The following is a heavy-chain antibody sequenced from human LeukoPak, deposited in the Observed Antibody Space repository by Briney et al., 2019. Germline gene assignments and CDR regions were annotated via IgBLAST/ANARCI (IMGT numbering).Heavy chain of an antibody. Sequence: GGSLKLSCAASGFTFSGSAMHWVRQASGKGLEWVGRIRSKANSYATAYAASVKGRFIISRDDSKNTAYLQMNSLKTEDTAVYYCTYRFYDSSTGPAEYFQYWGQGTLVTVSS. D-gene: IGHD3-9*01. CDR2: IRSKANSYAT. CDR1: GFTFSGSA. V-gene: IGHV3-73*01. J-gene: IGHJ1*01. CDR3: TYRFYDSSTGPAEYFQY.